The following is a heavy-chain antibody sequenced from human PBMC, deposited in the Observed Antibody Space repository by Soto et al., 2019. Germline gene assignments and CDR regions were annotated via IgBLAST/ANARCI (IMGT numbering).Heavy chain of an antibody. CDR2: IIPIFGTA. Sequence: SGKVSCTASGGTFSSYAISWVRQAPGQGLEWMGGIIPIFGTANYAQKFQGRVTITADESASTAYMELSSLRSEDTAVYYCARAVGIGYSYGSYYFDYWGQGTLVTVSS. J-gene: IGHJ4*02. V-gene: IGHV1-69*13. CDR3: ARAVGIGYSYGSYYFDY. D-gene: IGHD5-18*01. CDR1: GGTFSSYA.